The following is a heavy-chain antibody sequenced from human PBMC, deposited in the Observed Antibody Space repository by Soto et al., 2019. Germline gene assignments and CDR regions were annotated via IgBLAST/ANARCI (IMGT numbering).Heavy chain of an antibody. V-gene: IGHV1-3*01. CDR3: ARTPWLELIYYYGMDV. CDR1: GYTFTNYS. CDR2: VNAGNGKT. D-gene: IGHD1-7*01. J-gene: IGHJ6*02. Sequence: GAAVKVSCKPSGYTFTNYSMQWVRQPPGRRREGMGWVNAGNGKTKYSQASQGRVTITRDTSASTAYMELSSLRSEDTAVYYCARTPWLELIYYYGMDVWGQGTTVTVSS.